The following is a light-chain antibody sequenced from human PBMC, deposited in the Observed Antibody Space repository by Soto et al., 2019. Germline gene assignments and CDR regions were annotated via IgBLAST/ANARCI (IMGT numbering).Light chain of an antibody. CDR1: QSISSH. V-gene: IGKV1-39*01. Sequence: DIQMTQSASSLSASVGDRVTITCRASQSISSHLNWYQQKPGKAPNLLIYAASNLQSGVPSRFSGSGSGTDFTLTISSLQTEDFGTYYCQQRFSTPLTFGGGTNVEIK. CDR2: AAS. J-gene: IGKJ4*01. CDR3: QQRFSTPLT.